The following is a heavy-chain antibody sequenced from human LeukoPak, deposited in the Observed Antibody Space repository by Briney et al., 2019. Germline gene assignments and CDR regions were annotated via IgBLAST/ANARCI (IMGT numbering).Heavy chain of an antibody. CDR2: IIPIFGTA. V-gene: IGHV1-69*13. D-gene: IGHD1-26*01. Sequence: SVKVSCKASGGTFTSYAISWVRQAPGQGLEWMGGIIPIFGTANYAQKFQGRVTITADESTSTAYMELSSLRSEDTAVYYCARDLGAHRWELGWFDPWGQGTLVTVSS. CDR1: GGTFTSYA. CDR3: ARDLGAHRWELGWFDP. J-gene: IGHJ5*02.